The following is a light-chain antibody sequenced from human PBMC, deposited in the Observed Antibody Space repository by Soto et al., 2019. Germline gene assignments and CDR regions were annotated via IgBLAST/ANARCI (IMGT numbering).Light chain of an antibody. Sequence: DIQMTQSPSTLSASVGDRVTITCRASQRISSWLAWYQQKPGKAPKLLIYKASSLESGVPSRFSGSGSGTEFTLPISSLQPDDFATYYCQQYNSYWTFGQGTKVEIK. CDR3: QQYNSYWT. J-gene: IGKJ1*01. V-gene: IGKV1-5*03. CDR2: KAS. CDR1: QRISSW.